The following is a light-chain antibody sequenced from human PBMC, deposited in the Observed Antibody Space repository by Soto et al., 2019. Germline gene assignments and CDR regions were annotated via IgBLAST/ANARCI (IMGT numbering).Light chain of an antibody. CDR2: GAS. J-gene: IGKJ5*01. CDR3: LQDYNYFG. CDR1: QSVSSS. Sequence: EIVLTQSPGTLSLSPGERATLSCRASQSVSSSLAWYQQKPGQAPRLLIYGASTRATGIPARFSGSGSGTEFTLTISNLQPEDFATYYCLQDYNYFGFGQGTRLEIK. V-gene: IGKV3-15*01.